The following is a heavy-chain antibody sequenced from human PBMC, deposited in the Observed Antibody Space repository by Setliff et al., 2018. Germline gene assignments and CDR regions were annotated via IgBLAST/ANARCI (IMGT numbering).Heavy chain of an antibody. J-gene: IGHJ6*02. Sequence: GVLRLSCAASGFSFSSFWMAWVRQSPGRGLEWVANINQDGTGKYYVDSVKGRFTISRDNAKNSLSLQMDGLRAEDTSVYYCARDGVYYAMDVWGQGTTVTVSS. CDR2: INQDGTGK. CDR3: ARDGVYYAMDV. V-gene: IGHV3-7*01. CDR1: GFSFSSFW.